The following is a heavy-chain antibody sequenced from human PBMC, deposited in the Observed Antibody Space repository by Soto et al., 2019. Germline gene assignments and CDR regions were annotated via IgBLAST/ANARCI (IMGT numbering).Heavy chain of an antibody. Sequence: QLQLQESGPGLVKPSETLSLTCTVSGGSISSSSYYWGWIRQPPGKGLEWIGSIYYSGSTYYNPSLKSRVTISVDTSKNQFSLKLSSVTAADTAVYYCARGYCSSTSCYKRYGMDVWGQGTTVTVSS. D-gene: IGHD2-2*02. CDR1: GGSISSSSYY. J-gene: IGHJ6*02. V-gene: IGHV4-39*01. CDR3: ARGYCSSTSCYKRYGMDV. CDR2: IYYSGST.